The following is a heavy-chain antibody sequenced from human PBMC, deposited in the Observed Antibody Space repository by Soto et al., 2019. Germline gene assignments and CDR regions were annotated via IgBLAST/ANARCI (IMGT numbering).Heavy chain of an antibody. CDR2: INPSGGST. D-gene: IGHD3-3*01. Sequence: ASVKVSCKASGYTFTSYYMHWVRQAPGQGLEWMGIINPSGGSTSYAQKFQGRVTMTRDTSTSTVYMELSSLRSEDTAVYYCARELYSSRRITIFGVVKSPRDVFDIWGQGTMVTGSS. J-gene: IGHJ3*02. CDR3: ARELYSSRRITIFGVVKSPRDVFDI. CDR1: GYTFTSYY. V-gene: IGHV1-46*01.